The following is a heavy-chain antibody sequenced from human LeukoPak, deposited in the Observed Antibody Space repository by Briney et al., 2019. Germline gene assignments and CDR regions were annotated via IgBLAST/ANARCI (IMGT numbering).Heavy chain of an antibody. CDR2: ITTFNGHR. CDR3: ARGFSSDPSAFFDS. Sequence: GASVKVSCKASGYTFTNHGISWVRQAPGQGLEWMGWITTFNGHRRFVDKFQGRVTMTTDTLTTTAYMELRSLTSDETAVYYCARGFSSDPSAFFDSWGQGTLVTVSS. CDR1: GYTFTNHG. V-gene: IGHV1-18*01. D-gene: IGHD6-25*01. J-gene: IGHJ4*02.